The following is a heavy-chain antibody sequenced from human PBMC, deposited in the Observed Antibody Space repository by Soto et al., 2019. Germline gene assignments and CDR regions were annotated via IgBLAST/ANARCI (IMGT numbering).Heavy chain of an antibody. CDR1: GGSISSSSYY. D-gene: IGHD6-19*01. Sequence: QLLESGPGLVKPSETLSLTCTVSGGSISSSSYYWGWIRQPPGKGLEWIGSIYYGGSTYYSPSLKSRVTISADTSRSQFSLKLSSVTAADTAVYYCARKPGIAVAGVSSYYFDYWGQGTLVTVSS. CDR3: ARKPGIAVAGVSSYYFDY. CDR2: IYYGGST. V-gene: IGHV4-39*01. J-gene: IGHJ4*02.